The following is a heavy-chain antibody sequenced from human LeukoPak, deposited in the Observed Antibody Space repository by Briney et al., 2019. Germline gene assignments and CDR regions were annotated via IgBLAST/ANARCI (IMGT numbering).Heavy chain of an antibody. V-gene: IGHV3-30*03. D-gene: IGHD1-26*01. CDR3: ASHSGSYYHLEYYFDY. CDR1: GFTFSSYG. J-gene: IGHJ4*02. CDR2: ISYDGSNK. Sequence: GGSLRLSCAASGFTFSSYGMHWVRQAPGKGLEWVAVISYDGSNKYYADSVKGRFTISRDNSKNTLYLQMNSLRAEDTAVYYCASHSGSYYHLEYYFDYWGQGTLVTVSS.